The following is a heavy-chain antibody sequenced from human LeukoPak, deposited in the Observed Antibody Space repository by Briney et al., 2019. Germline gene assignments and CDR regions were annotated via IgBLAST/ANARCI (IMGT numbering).Heavy chain of an antibody. CDR1: GYSFTSYW. V-gene: IGHV5-51*01. Sequence: GESLKISCKGSGYSFTSYWIGWVRQMPGKGLEWMGIIYPGDSDTRYSPSFQGQVTISADKSISTAYLQWSSLKASDTAMYYCASRNTNCGGDCYSGAFDIWGQGTMVTASS. CDR3: ASRNTNCGGDCYSGAFDI. CDR2: IYPGDSDT. D-gene: IGHD2-21*02. J-gene: IGHJ3*02.